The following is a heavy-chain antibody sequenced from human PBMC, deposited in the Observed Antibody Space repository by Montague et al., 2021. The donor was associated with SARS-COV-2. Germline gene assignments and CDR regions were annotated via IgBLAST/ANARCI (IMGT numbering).Heavy chain of an antibody. V-gene: IGHV4-59*01. J-gene: IGHJ6*02. CDR2: ISYSGST. D-gene: IGHD3-10*02. Sequence: SETLSLTCTVFGGSISSYYWSWIRQPPGRGLQWTGYISYSGSTNYNPSLKSRVTISVDTSKNHFTLRLSSVTAADTAVYYCANVRRTHPIFGTLYYGMDVWGQGTTVTVTS. CDR1: GGSISSYY. CDR3: ANVRRTHPIFGTLYYGMDV.